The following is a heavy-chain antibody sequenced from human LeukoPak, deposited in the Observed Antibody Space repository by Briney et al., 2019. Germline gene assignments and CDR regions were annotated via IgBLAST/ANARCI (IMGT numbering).Heavy chain of an antibody. Sequence: GGSLRLSCAASGFTFSNYAMTWVRQSPGKGLEWVSTIYGSGDGTYYADSVKGRFTISRDNSKNTLYVQMNSLRAEDTAVYYCAKGHAPSGSYADYWGQGTLVTASS. CDR1: GFTFSNYA. CDR3: AKGHAPSGSYADY. D-gene: IGHD1-26*01. CDR2: IYGSGDGT. J-gene: IGHJ4*02. V-gene: IGHV3-23*01.